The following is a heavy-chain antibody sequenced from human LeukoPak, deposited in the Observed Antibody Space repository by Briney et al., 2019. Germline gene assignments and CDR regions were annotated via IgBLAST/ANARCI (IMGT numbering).Heavy chain of an antibody. J-gene: IGHJ4*02. Sequence: GGSLRLSCAASGFTFSSYAMSWVRQAPGKGLEWVSSISSSSSYIYYADSVKGRFTISRDNAKNSLYLQMNSLRAEDTAVYYCATIANLGYYDHYWGQGTLVTVSS. CDR1: GFTFSSYA. D-gene: IGHD3-22*01. CDR3: ATIANLGYYDHY. V-gene: IGHV3-21*06. CDR2: ISSSSSYI.